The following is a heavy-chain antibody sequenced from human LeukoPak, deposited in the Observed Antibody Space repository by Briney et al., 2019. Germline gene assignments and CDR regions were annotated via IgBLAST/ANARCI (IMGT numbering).Heavy chain of an antibody. CDR1: GFTFSSHL. J-gene: IGHJ4*02. Sequence: PGGSMRLACAAYGFTFSSHLMHWVRQAQGTGVGWVINVKRDGTTVNYADSVKSRFTISRDNTKNTLYMQMNSLRVEDTAVYYCVRKFATGDWGQGTLVTASS. CDR2: VKRDGTTV. V-gene: IGHV3-74*01. D-gene: IGHD1-14*01. CDR3: VRKFATGD.